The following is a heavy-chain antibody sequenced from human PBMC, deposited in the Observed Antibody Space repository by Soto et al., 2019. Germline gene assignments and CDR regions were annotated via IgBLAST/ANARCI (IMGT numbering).Heavy chain of an antibody. D-gene: IGHD6-6*01. CDR3: ARVGGVAARTFDY. CDR1: GGSISSGGYS. Sequence: SETLSLTCTVSGGSISSGGYSWSWIRQSPEKGLEWIGCIYPTGTTYYHPSLKSRVTISVDTSKNQFSLKLSSVTAADTAVYYCARVGGVAARTFDYWGQGTLVTRLL. V-gene: IGHV4-30-2*06. CDR2: IYPTGTT. J-gene: IGHJ4*02.